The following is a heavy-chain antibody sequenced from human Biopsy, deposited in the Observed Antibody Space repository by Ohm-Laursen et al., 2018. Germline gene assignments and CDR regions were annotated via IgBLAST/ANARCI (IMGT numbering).Heavy chain of an antibody. CDR2: INPQSGNT. CDR1: AYTFTGQY. Sequence: ASVKASCKASAYTFTGQYLHSVRQVPGHGLEWKGWINPQSGNTKLAQDFQGRATMTRNTPITTAYMELRRLRSDDKAVYYCAKGQDLRGGAEYFQHWGQGALVTVSS. J-gene: IGHJ1*01. V-gene: IGHV1-2*02. CDR3: AKGQDLRGGAEYFQH. D-gene: IGHD2-15*01.